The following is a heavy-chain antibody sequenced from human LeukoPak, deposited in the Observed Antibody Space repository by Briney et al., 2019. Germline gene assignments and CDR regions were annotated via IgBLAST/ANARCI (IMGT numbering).Heavy chain of an antibody. V-gene: IGHV3-64*01. Sequence: RSLTLSCVASGFTFSSYLMHWVRQAQGKGLEYVSAISPNGDSTYYANSVKGRFTISRDNSKNTLYLKMCCVRGEDMAVYYCARGRASDCWGQGTLVTVSS. CDR3: ARGRASDC. CDR2: ISPNGDST. J-gene: IGHJ4*02. CDR1: GFTFSSYL.